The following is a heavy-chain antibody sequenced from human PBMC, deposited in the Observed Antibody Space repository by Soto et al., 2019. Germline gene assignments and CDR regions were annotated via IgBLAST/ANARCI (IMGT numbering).Heavy chain of an antibody. CDR3: ARETGLRSGGWSYYFDF. V-gene: IGHV3-48*02. CDR1: GFTLSSYS. D-gene: IGHD6-19*01. J-gene: IGHJ4*02. CDR2: ISGSGGTI. Sequence: EVQLVESGGGLVQPGGSLRLSCAASGFTLSSYSMHWVRQAPGKGLEWVSYISGSGGTIYYADSVKGRFTISRDNAKNSLSVQMNSLGDEDTAVYFCARETGLRSGGWSYYFDFWGQGTRVTVSS.